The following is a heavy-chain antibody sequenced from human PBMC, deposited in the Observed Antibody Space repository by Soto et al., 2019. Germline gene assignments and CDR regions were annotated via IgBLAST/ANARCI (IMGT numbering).Heavy chain of an antibody. V-gene: IGHV1-69*08. CDR1: GINVGSFI. CDR2: TAPMFKQT. J-gene: IGHJ5*02. D-gene: IGHD2-15*01. CDR3: TTLGP. Sequence: QAHLVQSGAEVKKPGSSVMVSCKASGINVGSFIMPWVRQAPGQGLEWMGKTAPMFKQTHYARKFEGRVTISADTSTNTVYMELTDLQTEDTAVYYCTTLGPGGQGTQVTVSS.